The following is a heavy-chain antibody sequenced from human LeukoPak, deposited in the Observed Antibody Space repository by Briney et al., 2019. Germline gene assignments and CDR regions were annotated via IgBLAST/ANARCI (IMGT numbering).Heavy chain of an antibody. Sequence: TGGSLRLSCAASGFTFSSYWMSWVRQAPGKGLEWVANIKQDGSEKYYVDSVKGRFTISRDNAKNSLYLQMNSLRAEDTAVYYCARRMCSGGSCYNYFDYWGQGTLVTVSS. D-gene: IGHD2-15*01. CDR2: IKQDGSEK. CDR3: ARRMCSGGSCYNYFDY. CDR1: GFTFSSYW. J-gene: IGHJ4*02. V-gene: IGHV3-7*01.